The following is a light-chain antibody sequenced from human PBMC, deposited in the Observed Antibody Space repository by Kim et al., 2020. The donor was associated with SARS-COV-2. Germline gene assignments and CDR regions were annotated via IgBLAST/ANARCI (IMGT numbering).Light chain of an antibody. CDR3: AAWDGSLHVWV. CDR2: RNN. Sequence: QSVLTQPPSASGTPGQRVTISCSGSSSNIGTNNVNWYQQFPGTAPKLLIYRNNQRPSGAPDRFSGSKSGTSASLAISGLQSEDEADYYCAAWDGSLHVWVFGGGTKLTVL. V-gene: IGLV1-44*01. J-gene: IGLJ3*02. CDR1: SSNIGTNN.